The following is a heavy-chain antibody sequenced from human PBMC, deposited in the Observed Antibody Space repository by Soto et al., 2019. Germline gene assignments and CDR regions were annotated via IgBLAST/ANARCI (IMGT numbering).Heavy chain of an antibody. D-gene: IGHD3-16*01. CDR3: AKEGPEWGSGSYFDY. V-gene: IGHV3-30*18. Sequence: GGSLRLSCAASGFTFSSYGMHWVRQAPGKGLEWVAVISYDGSNKYYADSVKGRFTISRDNSKNTLYLQMNSLRAEDKAVYYCAKEGPEWGSGSYFDYWGQGTLVTVSS. CDR2: ISYDGSNK. CDR1: GFTFSSYG. J-gene: IGHJ4*02.